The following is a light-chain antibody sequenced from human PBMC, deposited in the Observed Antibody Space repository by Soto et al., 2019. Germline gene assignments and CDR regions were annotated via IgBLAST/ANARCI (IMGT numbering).Light chain of an antibody. CDR1: QSVSRY. CDR3: QQRSSWPIT. V-gene: IGKV3-11*01. Sequence: EIVMTQSPATPSVSTGDGATLSCRASQSVSRYLAWYQQKPGQAPRLLIYDASNRATGIPARFSGSGSGTDFTLTISSLEPEDFAVYYCQQRSSWPITFGQGTRLEIK. CDR2: DAS. J-gene: IGKJ5*01.